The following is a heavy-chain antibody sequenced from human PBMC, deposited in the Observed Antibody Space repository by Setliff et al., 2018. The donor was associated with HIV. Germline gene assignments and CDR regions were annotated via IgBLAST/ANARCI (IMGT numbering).Heavy chain of an antibody. V-gene: IGHV1-2*02. CDR2: INPKSGGT. CDR3: ARGASSYDYGDYRVLFY. Sequence: ASVKVSCKTSGYTFTGYYMHWVRQAPGQGLEWMGWINPKSGGTKYAQKFQARVTMTRDTSISTAYMELSRLRSDDTAVYYCARGASSYDYGDYRVLFYWGQGSLVTVS. J-gene: IGHJ4*02. CDR1: GYTFTGYY. D-gene: IGHD4-17*01.